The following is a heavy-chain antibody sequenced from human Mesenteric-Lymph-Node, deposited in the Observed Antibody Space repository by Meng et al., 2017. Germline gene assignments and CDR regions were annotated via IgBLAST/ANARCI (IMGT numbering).Heavy chain of an antibody. J-gene: IGHJ4*02. D-gene: IGHD2-8*02. Sequence: QVPRQQWGAGLLTASESLSRTCAVNGGSLRGAYWNWIRQPPGKGLEWIGEIIHGGSPSYTPSLKSRVTISIDTSKNQLSLMLSSVTAADTAVYYCARRPTGIDYWGQGTLVTVSS. CDR3: ARRPTGIDY. CDR2: IIHGGSP. V-gene: IGHV4-34*12. CDR1: GGSLRGAY.